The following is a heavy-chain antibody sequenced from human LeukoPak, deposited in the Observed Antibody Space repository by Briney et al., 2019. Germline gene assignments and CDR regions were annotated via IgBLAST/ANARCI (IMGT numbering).Heavy chain of an antibody. CDR3: VRDGNRGYDMDV. D-gene: IGHD3-10*01. J-gene: IGHJ6*02. V-gene: IGHV3-48*01. CDR1: GFTLRYYQ. CDR2: INVVNGAI. Sequence: GGSLRLSCATSGFTLRYYQMNWVRQAPGKGLEWVSYINVVNGAIYYADSMKGRFTISGDIATNSVYLQMNSLRAEDTALYYCVRDGNRGYDMDVWGQGTAVTVSS.